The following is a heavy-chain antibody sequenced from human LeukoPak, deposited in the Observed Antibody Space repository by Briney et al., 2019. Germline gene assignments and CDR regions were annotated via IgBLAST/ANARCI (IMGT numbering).Heavy chain of an antibody. J-gene: IGHJ4*02. CDR1: GFTVSSNY. Sequence: GGSLRLSCAASGFTVSSNYMSWVRQAPGKGLEWVSVIYSGGSTYYADSVKGRFTISRDNSKNTLYLQMNSLRAEDTAVYYCARGRRSYGNYFDYWGQGTLVTVSS. CDR3: ARGRRSYGNYFDY. V-gene: IGHV3-66*01. D-gene: IGHD3-16*01. CDR2: IYSGGST.